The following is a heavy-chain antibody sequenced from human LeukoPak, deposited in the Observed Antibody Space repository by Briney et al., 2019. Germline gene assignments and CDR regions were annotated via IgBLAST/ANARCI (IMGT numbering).Heavy chain of an antibody. Sequence: GESLKISCKGSGYSFTSYWINWVRQMPGKGLEWMGRIDPSDSYTNYSPSFQGHVTISADKSISTAYLQWSSLKASDIAMYYCARQSGRWDTSGWFGYYFDYWGQGTLVTVSS. CDR1: GYSFTSYW. CDR3: ARQSGRWDTSGWFGYYFDY. CDR2: IDPSDSYT. J-gene: IGHJ4*02. V-gene: IGHV5-10-1*01. D-gene: IGHD6-19*01.